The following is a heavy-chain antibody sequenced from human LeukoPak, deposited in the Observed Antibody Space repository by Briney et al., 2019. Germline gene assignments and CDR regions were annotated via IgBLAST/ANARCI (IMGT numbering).Heavy chain of an antibody. CDR3: AKRGVVIRGILVIGYHQEAYHYDF. J-gene: IGHJ4*02. Sequence: GGSLRLSCVVSGISLSNYAMTWVRQAPGKGLEWVSYINERGGSITYADSVKGRFTISRDTSLNTLYLQMNNLRAEDTAVYFCAKRGVVIRGILVIGYHQEAYHYDFWGQGVLVTVSS. D-gene: IGHD3-10*01. V-gene: IGHV3-23*01. CDR1: GISLSNYA. CDR2: INERGGSI.